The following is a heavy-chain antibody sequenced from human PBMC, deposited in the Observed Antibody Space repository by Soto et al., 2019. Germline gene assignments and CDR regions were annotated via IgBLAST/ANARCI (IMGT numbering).Heavy chain of an antibody. Sequence: GVSLRLSCAASGFNFSSYAMSWVRQAPGKGLEWVSAISGSGGSTYYADSVKGRFTISRDNSKNTLYLQMNSLRAEDTAVYYCAKVKNNWNDVGAFDIWGQGTMVTVSS. CDR2: ISGSGGST. D-gene: IGHD1-1*01. V-gene: IGHV3-23*01. J-gene: IGHJ3*02. CDR1: GFNFSSYA. CDR3: AKVKNNWNDVGAFDI.